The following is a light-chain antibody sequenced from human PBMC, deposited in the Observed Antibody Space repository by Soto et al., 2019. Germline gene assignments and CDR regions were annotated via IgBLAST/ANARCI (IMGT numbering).Light chain of an antibody. V-gene: IGKV3-20*01. CDR1: QSFSSFY. J-gene: IGKJ5*01. CDR3: QQYGSSIT. Sequence: EIVLTQSTGTLSLSPGERATLSCRASQSFSSFYLAWYQQKPGQAPRLLIYGASSRDTGIPDRFSGSGSGTDFTLTISRLEPEDFEVYYCQQYGSSITFGHGTRLET. CDR2: GAS.